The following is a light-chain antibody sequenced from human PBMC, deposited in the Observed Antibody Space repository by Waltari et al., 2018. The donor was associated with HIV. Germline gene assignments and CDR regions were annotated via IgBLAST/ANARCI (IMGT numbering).Light chain of an antibody. Sequence: EIVLTQSPGTLSLSPGERATLSCRASQRVNTYLGWDQQKPGPPPRLLMYDVSNRAAGSPARFSGSGSGTDFSRTINNLKPEDSAVYYCQHRVSWPATFGGGTKVQIK. CDR3: QHRVSWPAT. J-gene: IGKJ4*01. CDR2: DVS. V-gene: IGKV3-11*01. CDR1: QRVNTY.